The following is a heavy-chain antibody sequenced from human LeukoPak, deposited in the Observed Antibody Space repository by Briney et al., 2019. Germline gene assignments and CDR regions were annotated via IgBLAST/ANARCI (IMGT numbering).Heavy chain of an antibody. CDR2: NYPGGSDT. Sequence: GAPLKISSKASGYSFTSYWSCFLQQIPEKRLEWMRINYPGGSDTRYSPSFQGQVTISADKSISTAYLKWSSLKASDTAMYYCARGPRNYDILTGSFDYWGQGTLVTVSS. J-gene: IGHJ4*02. D-gene: IGHD3-9*01. CDR3: ARGPRNYDILTGSFDY. CDR1: GYSFTSYW. V-gene: IGHV5-51*07.